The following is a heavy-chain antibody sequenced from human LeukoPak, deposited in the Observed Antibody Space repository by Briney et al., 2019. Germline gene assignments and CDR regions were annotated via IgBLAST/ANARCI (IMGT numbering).Heavy chain of an antibody. CDR3: AREGVELRYFDWLLPHRDYYSMDV. Sequence: ASVKVSCKASGYTFTSYAMNWVRQAPGQGLEWMGWINTNTGNPTYAQGFTGRFVFSLDTSVSTAYLQIISLKAEDTAVYYCAREGVELRYFDWLLPHRDYYSMDVWGKGPRSPSP. CDR1: GYTFTSYA. J-gene: IGHJ6*03. CDR2: INTNTGNP. D-gene: IGHD3-9*01. V-gene: IGHV7-4-1*02.